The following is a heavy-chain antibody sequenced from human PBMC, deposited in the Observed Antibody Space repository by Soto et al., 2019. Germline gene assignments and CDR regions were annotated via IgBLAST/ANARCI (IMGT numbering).Heavy chain of an antibody. D-gene: IGHD3-16*01. CDR1: GDSVSTNDAT. CDR2: TYYRSRWQT. J-gene: IGHJ5*01. V-gene: IGHV6-1*01. Sequence: QVQLQQSGPGLVKPSQTLSLTCAISGDSVSTNDATWDWIRQSPSRGLEWLGRTYYRSRWQTDYVLSVKSRISINPATSNTQVSLQLNSLTPDDTAVYYCARLIGNSWLDSWGQVTLVTFSS. CDR3: ARLIGNSWLDS.